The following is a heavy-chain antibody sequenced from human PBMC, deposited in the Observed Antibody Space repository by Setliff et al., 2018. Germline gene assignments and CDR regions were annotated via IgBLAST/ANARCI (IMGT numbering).Heavy chain of an antibody. CDR2: IYYSGST. D-gene: IGHD4-17*01. Sequence: SLTCTVSGGSISSSSYYWGWIRQPPGKGLEWIGSIYYSGSTYYNPSLKSRVTISVDTSKNQFSLKLSSVTAADTAVYYCARDRVTTLENYYYYYGMDVWGQGTTVTVSS. CDR1: GGSISSSSYY. CDR3: ARDRVTTLENYYYYYGMDV. V-gene: IGHV4-39*07. J-gene: IGHJ6*02.